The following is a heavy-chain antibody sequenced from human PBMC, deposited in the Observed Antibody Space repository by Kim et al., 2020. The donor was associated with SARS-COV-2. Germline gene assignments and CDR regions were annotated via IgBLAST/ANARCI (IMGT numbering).Heavy chain of an antibody. Sequence: ASVKVSCKASGYTFTSYYIHWVRQAPRQGREWLGIVNPSGGSTIYAPKFQGRVTMTRDTSTSTVYMELSSLRSEDTAVYYCARGDSSRWGFDYWGQGILV. J-gene: IGHJ4*02. D-gene: IGHD6-13*01. CDR3: ARGDSSRWGFDY. CDR2: VNPSGGST. V-gene: IGHV1-46*01. CDR1: GYTFTSYY.